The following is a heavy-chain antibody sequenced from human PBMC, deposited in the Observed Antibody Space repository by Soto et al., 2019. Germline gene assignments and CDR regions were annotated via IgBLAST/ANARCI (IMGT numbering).Heavy chain of an antibody. V-gene: IGHV1-69*01. CDR3: ARGPYYDFWTVYSYLDY. CDR1: GGTLNIYA. Sequence: QVQVVQSGAEVKKPGSSVTVSCKAPGGTLNIYAFSWVLQSPGQGLEWRVGIIPVFGTPSYAQKFRGRVTINADESTSTDSMELSSVGSEDTAVYYCARGPYYDFWTVYSYLDYCGPDALVTVSS. D-gene: IGHD3-3*01. J-gene: IGHJ4*01. CDR2: IIPVFGTP.